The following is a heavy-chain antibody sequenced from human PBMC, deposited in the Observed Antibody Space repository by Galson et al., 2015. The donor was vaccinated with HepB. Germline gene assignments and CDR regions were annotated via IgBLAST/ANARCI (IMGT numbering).Heavy chain of an antibody. V-gene: IGHV4-31*03. CDR2: INYSGNT. D-gene: IGHD5-12*01. CDR1: GDSISSGGYF. CDR3: ARARAYNDHDPSYSFDY. Sequence: TLSLTCTVSGDSISSGGYFWTWIRQHPGEGLEWIGYINYSGNTYYNPSLKSRVVTSVDTSKNQFSLKMDSVTAADAAVYYCARARAYNDHDPSYSFDYWGQGTLVTVSS. J-gene: IGHJ4*02.